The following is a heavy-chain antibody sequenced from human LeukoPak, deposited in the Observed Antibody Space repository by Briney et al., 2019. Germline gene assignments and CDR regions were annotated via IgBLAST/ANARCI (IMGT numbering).Heavy chain of an antibody. CDR3: AKDSIYYFDY. Sequence: GGSLRLSCAASGFTFSSYSMNWVRQAPGKGLEWVSSISSSSSYIYYADSVKGRFTISRDNSKNTLYLQMNSLRAEDTAVYYCAKDSIYYFDYWGQGTLVTVSS. V-gene: IGHV3-21*01. J-gene: IGHJ4*02. CDR2: ISSSSSYI. CDR1: GFTFSSYS. D-gene: IGHD5-24*01.